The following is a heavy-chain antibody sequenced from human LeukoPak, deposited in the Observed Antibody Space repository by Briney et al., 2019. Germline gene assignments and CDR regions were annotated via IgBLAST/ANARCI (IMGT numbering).Heavy chain of an antibody. J-gene: IGHJ4*02. Sequence: PSETLTLTCTVSGGSISPYYWKWIRQPPRKGLEWIGYTHYSGSTNYNPSLKSRVTISVDTTKNQFSLKLTSVTAADTAVYYCARERYSSGRGLFDYWGQGTLVTVSS. CDR3: ARERYSSGRGLFDY. CDR2: THYSGST. D-gene: IGHD3-22*01. CDR1: GGSISPYY. V-gene: IGHV4-59*01.